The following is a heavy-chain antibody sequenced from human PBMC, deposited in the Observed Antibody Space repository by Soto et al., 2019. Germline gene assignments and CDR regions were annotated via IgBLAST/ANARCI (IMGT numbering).Heavy chain of an antibody. CDR2: INPSGGST. CDR3: ARQDPYYDILTGYYSYVGAFDI. CDR1: GYTLTSYY. J-gene: IGHJ3*02. D-gene: IGHD3-9*01. Sequence: ASVKVSCKASGYTLTSYYMHWVRQAPGQGLEWMRIINPSGGSTSYAQKFQGRVTMTRDTSTSTVYMELSSLRSEDTAVYYCARQDPYYDILTGYYSYVGAFDIWGQGTMVTVSS. V-gene: IGHV1-46*03.